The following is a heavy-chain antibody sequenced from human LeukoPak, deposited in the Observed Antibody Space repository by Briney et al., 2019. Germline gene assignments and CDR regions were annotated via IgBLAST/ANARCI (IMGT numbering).Heavy chain of an antibody. CDR1: DGSINGYY. CDR3: ARGIDAYKVAY. CDR2: IHPSGSA. V-gene: IGHV4-4*07. D-gene: IGHD5-24*01. Sequence: PETLSLTCSVSDGSINGYYWNWIRQPPGGGLEWIGCIHPSGSAHYNPSLKNRVTISLDTSSNRFFLNINSVAAADTALYYCARGIDAYKVAYWGQGTLVTASS. J-gene: IGHJ4*02.